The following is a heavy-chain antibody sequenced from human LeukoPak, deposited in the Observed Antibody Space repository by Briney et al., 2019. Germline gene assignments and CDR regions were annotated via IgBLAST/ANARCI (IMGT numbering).Heavy chain of an antibody. CDR3: ARERRDGYNYEN. Sequence: GASVKVSCKASGYTFTSYAMHWVRQAPGQRLEWMGWINTGNGNTKYSQEFQGRVTMTTDTSTSTAYMELRSLRSDDTAVYYCARERRDGYNYENWGQGTLVTVSS. CDR1: GYTFTSYA. V-gene: IGHV1-3*04. CDR2: INTGNGNT. J-gene: IGHJ1*01. D-gene: IGHD5-24*01.